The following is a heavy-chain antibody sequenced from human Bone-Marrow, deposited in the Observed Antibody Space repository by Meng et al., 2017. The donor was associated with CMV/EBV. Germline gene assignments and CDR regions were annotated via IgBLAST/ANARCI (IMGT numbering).Heavy chain of an antibody. CDR3: ARDGEDIVVVPALMEKTGWFDP. CDR2: ISYDGSNK. Sequence: GGSLRLSCAASGFTFSSYSMNWVRQAPGKGLEWVAVISYDGSNKYYADSVKGRFTISRDNSKNTLYLQMNSLRAEDTAVYYCARDGEDIVVVPALMEKTGWFDPWGQGTLVTVSS. V-gene: IGHV3-30*03. CDR1: GFTFSSYS. J-gene: IGHJ5*02. D-gene: IGHD2-2*01.